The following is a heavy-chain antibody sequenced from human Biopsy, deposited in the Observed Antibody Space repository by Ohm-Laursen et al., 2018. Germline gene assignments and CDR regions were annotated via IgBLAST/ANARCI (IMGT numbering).Heavy chain of an antibody. D-gene: IGHD3-3*01. CDR2: IYYSGTT. J-gene: IGHJ5*01. V-gene: IGHV4-59*01. CDR3: ARVRGGFLGWFDY. Sequence: SQTLSLTWTVSGESMGTYYWTWIRQPPGKGLEWIASIYYSGTTNKNPSLKSRVTISVDTSKRQFYLELSSVTAADTAIYYCARVRGGFLGWFDYWGQGTLITVSS. CDR1: GESMGTYY.